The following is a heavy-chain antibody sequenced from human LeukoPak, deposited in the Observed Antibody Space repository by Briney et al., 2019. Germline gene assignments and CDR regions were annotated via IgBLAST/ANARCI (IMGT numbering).Heavy chain of an antibody. CDR2: ISSSGSTI. Sequence: PGVSLRLSCAASGFTFSDYYMSWIRQAPGKGLEWVSYISSSGSTIYYADCVKGRFTISRDNAKNSLYLQMNSLRAEDTAVYYCARDLMMGVGYYYYYGMDVWGQGTTVTVSS. CDR1: GFTFSDYY. D-gene: IGHD3-16*01. CDR3: ARDLMMGVGYYYYYGMDV. J-gene: IGHJ6*02. V-gene: IGHV3-11*01.